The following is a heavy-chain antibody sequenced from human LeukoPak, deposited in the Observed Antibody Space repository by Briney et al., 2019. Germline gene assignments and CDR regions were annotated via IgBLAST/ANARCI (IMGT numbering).Heavy chain of an antibody. V-gene: IGHV3-7*03. CDR1: GFPFSGYW. Sequence: PGGSLSLSCAASGFPFSGYWMSWVRQAPGKGLEWVANINQDGSGDYYVDSVKGRFTISRDNAKNSLYLQMNSLRADDTAVYFCARGTGHASAWSYYFNSWGQGTLVTVSS. D-gene: IGHD6-19*01. J-gene: IGHJ4*02. CDR3: ARGTGHASAWSYYFNS. CDR2: INQDGSGD.